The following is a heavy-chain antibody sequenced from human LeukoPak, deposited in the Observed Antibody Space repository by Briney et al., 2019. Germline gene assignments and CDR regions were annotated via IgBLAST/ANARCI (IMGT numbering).Heavy chain of an antibody. CDR2: IWYDGSNK. V-gene: IGHV3-33*01. Sequence: PGGSLRLSCVASGFTFSSYGMHWVRQAPGKGLEWVAVIWYDGSNKYYADPVNGRFTISRDNSKNMLYLQMNSLRAEDTAVYYCVSQHLWGQGTVVTVSS. J-gene: IGHJ5*02. CDR1: GFTFSSYG. CDR3: VSQHL.